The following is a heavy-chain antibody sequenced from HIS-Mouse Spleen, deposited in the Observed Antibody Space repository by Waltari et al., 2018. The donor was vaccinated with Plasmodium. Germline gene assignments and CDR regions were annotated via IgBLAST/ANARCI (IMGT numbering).Heavy chain of an antibody. D-gene: IGHD6-13*01. J-gene: IGHJ5*02. V-gene: IGHV4-39*07. Sequence: QLQLQESGPGLVKPSETLSLTCTVSGGSISSSSYYWGWIRQHPGKGLEWIGSIYYSGSTYSNPSLKSRVTISVDTSKNQFSLKLSSVTAADTAVYYCARDMTGIAASNWFDPWGQGTLVTVSS. CDR1: GGSISSSSYY. CDR2: IYYSGST. CDR3: ARDMTGIAASNWFDP.